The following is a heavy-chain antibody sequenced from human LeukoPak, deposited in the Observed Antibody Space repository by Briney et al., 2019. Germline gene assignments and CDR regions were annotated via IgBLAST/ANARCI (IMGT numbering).Heavy chain of an antibody. CDR2: IKSKTDGGTT. V-gene: IGHV3-15*01. CDR3: TTAPYYYDSSGYYYGATDY. D-gene: IGHD3-22*01. CDR1: GFTFSNAW. Sequence: GGSLRLSCAASGFTFSNAWMSWVRQAPGKGLEWVGRIKSKTDGGTTDYAAPVKGRFTISRDDSKNTLYLQMNSLKTEDTAVYYCTTAPYYYDSSGYYYGATDYWGQGTLVTVSS. J-gene: IGHJ4*02.